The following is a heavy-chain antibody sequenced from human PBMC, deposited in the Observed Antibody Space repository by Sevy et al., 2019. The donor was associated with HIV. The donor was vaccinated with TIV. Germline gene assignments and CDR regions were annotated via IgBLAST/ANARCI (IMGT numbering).Heavy chain of an antibody. CDR1: GFTFSSYA. V-gene: IGHV3-23*01. J-gene: IGHJ3*02. CDR2: ISGRGGSK. D-gene: IGHD1-26*01. Sequence: GGSLRLSCAASGFTFSSYAMSWVRQAPGKGLEWVSAISGRGGSKYTADSVKGRFTISRDNSKNTLYLQMNSLRAEDTAVYYCAKEGSGSYYDRDAFDIWGQGTMVTVSS. CDR3: AKEGSGSYYDRDAFDI.